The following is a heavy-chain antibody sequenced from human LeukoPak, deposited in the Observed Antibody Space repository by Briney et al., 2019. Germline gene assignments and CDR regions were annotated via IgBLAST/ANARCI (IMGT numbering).Heavy chain of an antibody. D-gene: IGHD2-8*01. CDR1: GGSISSSY. CDR2: IYYSGGT. CDR3: ARDSVYATNWFDP. J-gene: IGHJ5*02. Sequence: PSVTLSLTCTVSGGSISSSYWNWIRQPPGKGLEWIGYIYYSGGTNYNPSLKSRVTLSIDTSKNQCSLKLRSVTAADTAVYYCARDSVYATNWFDPWGQGTLVTVSS. V-gene: IGHV4-59*01.